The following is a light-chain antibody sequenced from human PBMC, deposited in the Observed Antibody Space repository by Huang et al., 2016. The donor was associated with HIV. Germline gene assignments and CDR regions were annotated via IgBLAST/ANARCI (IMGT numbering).Light chain of an antibody. J-gene: IGKJ4*01. Sequence: EIALTQSPGTLSLSPGERATLSCRASQSVSSTHLAWYQQNPGQAPRILIFGASNRASGIPDRFSGSGSETDFTLTISRLEPEDFAVFYCQHYGSSLLTFGGGTKVEIK. CDR3: QHYGSSLLT. CDR2: GAS. CDR1: QSVSSTH. V-gene: IGKV3-20*01.